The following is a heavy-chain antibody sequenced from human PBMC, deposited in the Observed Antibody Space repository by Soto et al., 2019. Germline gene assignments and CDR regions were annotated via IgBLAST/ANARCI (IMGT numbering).Heavy chain of an antibody. J-gene: IGHJ6*02. V-gene: IGHV3-30*18. CDR1: GFTFSSYG. CDR3: AKADSIAAAGTSGYYGMDV. CDR2: ISYDGSNK. Sequence: GGSLRLSCAASGFTFSSYGMHWVRQAPGKGLEWVAVISYDGSNKYYADSVKGRFTISRDNSKNTLYLQMNSLRAEDTAVYYCAKADSIAAAGTSGYYGMDVWGQGTTVTSP. D-gene: IGHD6-13*01.